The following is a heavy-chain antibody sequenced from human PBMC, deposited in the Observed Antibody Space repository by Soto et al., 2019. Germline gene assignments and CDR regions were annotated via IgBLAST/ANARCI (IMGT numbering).Heavy chain of an antibody. CDR2: ISGYNGDT. J-gene: IGHJ2*01. CDR3: ARDQRVSLTAIRAFDL. V-gene: IGHV1-18*01. D-gene: IGHD2-21*02. Sequence: QVQLVQSGAEVKRPGASVKVSCKASGYTFSSYGISWVRQAPGQGLEWMGWISGYNGDTKHAQSLQDRVTMTTDTSTNTAYMELRSLKSDDTAVYYCARDQRVSLTAIRAFDLWGPGTLLTVSS. CDR1: GYTFSSYG.